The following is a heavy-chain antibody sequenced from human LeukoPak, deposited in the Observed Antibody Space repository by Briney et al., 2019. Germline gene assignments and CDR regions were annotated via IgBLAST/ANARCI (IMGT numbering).Heavy chain of an antibody. Sequence: PETLSLTCAVYGGSFSGYYWSWIRQPPGKGLEWIGEINHSGSTNYNPSLKSRVTISVDTSKNQFSLKLSSVTAADTAVYYCARGHQLLAFDPWGQGTLVTVSS. D-gene: IGHD2-2*01. CDR3: ARGHQLLAFDP. CDR1: GGSFSGYY. CDR2: INHSGST. J-gene: IGHJ5*02. V-gene: IGHV4-34*01.